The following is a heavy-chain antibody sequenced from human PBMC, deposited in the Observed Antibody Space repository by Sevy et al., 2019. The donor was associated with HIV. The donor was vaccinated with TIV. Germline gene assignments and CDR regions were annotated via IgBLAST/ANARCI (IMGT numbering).Heavy chain of an antibody. Sequence: VGSLRLSCAVSGFTFSSYGMHWVRQAPGKGLEWVAVVSYDGSHKYYGESVKGRFTISRDNSKNTVSLQMNSLREEDTAVYYCAKGSRATGGAFDVWGQGTIVTVS. D-gene: IGHD2-8*02. J-gene: IGHJ3*01. V-gene: IGHV3-30*18. CDR2: VSYDGSHK. CDR1: GFTFSSYG. CDR3: AKGSRATGGAFDV.